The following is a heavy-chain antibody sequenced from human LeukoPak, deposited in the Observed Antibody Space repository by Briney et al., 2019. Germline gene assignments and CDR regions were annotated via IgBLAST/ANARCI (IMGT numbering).Heavy chain of an antibody. CDR3: AREGTIPGFFDY. CDR2: IFYNGST. Sequence: SETLSLTCTVSGGSISTSNYYWGWIRQPPGKGLEWIGNIFYNGSTYYNPSLKSRVTISVDTSKNQFSLKLSSVTAADTAVYYCAREGTIPGFFDYWGQGTLVTVSS. D-gene: IGHD1-1*01. CDR1: GGSISTSNYY. J-gene: IGHJ4*02. V-gene: IGHV4-39*07.